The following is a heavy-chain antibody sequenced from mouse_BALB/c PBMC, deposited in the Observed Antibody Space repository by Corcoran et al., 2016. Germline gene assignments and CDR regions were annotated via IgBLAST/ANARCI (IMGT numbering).Heavy chain of an antibody. Sequence: QVQLQQSGAELMKPGASVKISCKATGYTFSSYWIERVKQRPGHGLEWIGEILPGSGSTNYNEKFKGKATFTADTSSNTAYMQLSSLTSEDSAVYYCARIYYGYDGFAYGGQGTLVTVSA. CDR1: GYTFSSYW. D-gene: IGHD2-2*01. V-gene: IGHV1-9*01. CDR2: ILPGSGST. CDR3: ARIYYGYDGFAY. J-gene: IGHJ3*01.